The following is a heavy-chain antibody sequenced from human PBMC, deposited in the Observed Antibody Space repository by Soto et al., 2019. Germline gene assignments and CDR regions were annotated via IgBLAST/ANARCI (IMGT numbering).Heavy chain of an antibody. V-gene: IGHV3-15*01. CDR2: IKSKTDGGTT. D-gene: IGHD3-10*01. CDR3: STDLGVYGLAF. Sequence: GGSLRLSCAASAFSFTNAWMTWVRQAPGKGLEWLGRIKSKTDGGTTDYAAPVKGRFTISRDDSQSTLYLQMNSLRTEDTARYYCSTDLGVYGLAFWGQVTTVTVSS. CDR1: AFSFTNAW. J-gene: IGHJ6*02.